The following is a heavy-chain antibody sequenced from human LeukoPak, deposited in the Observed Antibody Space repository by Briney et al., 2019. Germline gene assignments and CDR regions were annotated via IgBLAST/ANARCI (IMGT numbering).Heavy chain of an antibody. Sequence: GASVKVSCKASGGTFSSYAISWVRQAPGQGLEWMGGIIPIFSTANYAQKFQGRVTITADESTSTAYMELSSLRSEDTAVYYCARVYYDSSGYYYASHFDYWGQGTLVTVSS. CDR3: ARVYYDSSGYYYASHFDY. D-gene: IGHD3-22*01. J-gene: IGHJ4*02. CDR2: IIPIFSTA. CDR1: GGTFSSYA. V-gene: IGHV1-69*13.